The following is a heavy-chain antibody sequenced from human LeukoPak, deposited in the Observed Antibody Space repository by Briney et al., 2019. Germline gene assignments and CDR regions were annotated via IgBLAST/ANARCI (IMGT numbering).Heavy chain of an antibody. CDR3: ARVQTSGSYFGAFDI. CDR1: GGSISSYH. CDR2: IYTSGST. D-gene: IGHD1-26*01. J-gene: IGHJ3*02. V-gene: IGHV4-4*07. Sequence: SETLSLTCTVSGGSISSYHWSWIRQPAGKGLEWIGRIYTSGSTNYNPSLKSRVTMSVDTSKNQFSLKLSSVTAADTAVYYCARVQTSGSYFGAFDIWGQGTMVTVSS.